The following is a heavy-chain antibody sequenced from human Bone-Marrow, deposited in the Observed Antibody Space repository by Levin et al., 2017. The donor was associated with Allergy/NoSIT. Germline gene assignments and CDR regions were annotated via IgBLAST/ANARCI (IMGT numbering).Heavy chain of an antibody. CDR3: ARGGAARPDY. Sequence: LSLTCAASGFLFSNYGMNCVRQAQGKGLEWVSYISSSSSISYADSVKGRFTISRDNAKNSLYLQMNSLRDGDTAVYYCARGGAARPDYWGQGTLVTVSS. D-gene: IGHD6-6*01. V-gene: IGHV3-48*02. J-gene: IGHJ4*02. CDR1: GFLFSNYG. CDR2: ISSSSSI.